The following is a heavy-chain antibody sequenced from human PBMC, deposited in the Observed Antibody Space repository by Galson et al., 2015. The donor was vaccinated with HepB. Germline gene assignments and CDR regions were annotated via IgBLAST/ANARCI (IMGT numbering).Heavy chain of an antibody. CDR3: ARDFNWNYDY. V-gene: IGHV3-30*04. CDR2: ISGDGKTT. CDR1: GFSFTTYN. J-gene: IGHJ4*02. Sequence: SLRLSCAASGFSFTTYNMHWVRQGPVKGLEWLAIISGDGKTTFYADSVRGRFTISIDNSKNTLFLQMHSLRPEDTAVYYCARDFNWNYDYWGQGTLVTVSS. D-gene: IGHD1-1*01.